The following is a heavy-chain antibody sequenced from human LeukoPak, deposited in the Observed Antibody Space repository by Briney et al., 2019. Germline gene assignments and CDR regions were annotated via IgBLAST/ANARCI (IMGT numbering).Heavy chain of an antibody. V-gene: IGHV3-30-3*01. D-gene: IGHD6-6*01. CDR3: TKVNRAYSSSSSLNFDS. Sequence: GRSLRLSCAASGFTFSSYAMHWVRQAPGKGLEWVAVISYDGSNKYYADSVKGRFTISRDNSKNTLYLQMNSLRAEDTAVYYCTKVNRAYSSSSSLNFDSWGQGTLVTVSS. J-gene: IGHJ4*02. CDR1: GFTFSSYA. CDR2: ISYDGSNK.